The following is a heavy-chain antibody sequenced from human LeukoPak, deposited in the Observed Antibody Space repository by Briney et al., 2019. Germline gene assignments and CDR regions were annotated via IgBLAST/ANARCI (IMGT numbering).Heavy chain of an antibody. V-gene: IGHV4-4*02. CDR2: IYHSGST. CDR3: ASRAPRDNYDRYLPIDY. Sequence: PSGTLSLTCAVTGASISNSNWWTWVRQPPGKGLEWIGEIYHSGSTNYKTSLKSRTTISVDKSKNQFSLKLNSVTAADTAVYYCASRAPRDNYDRYLPIDYWGQGTLVTASS. D-gene: IGHD3-22*01. J-gene: IGHJ4*02. CDR1: GASISNSNW.